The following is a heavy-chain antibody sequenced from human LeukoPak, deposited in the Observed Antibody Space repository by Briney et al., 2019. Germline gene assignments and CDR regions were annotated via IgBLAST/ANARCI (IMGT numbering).Heavy chain of an antibody. CDR3: ARDRQLGYFDY. D-gene: IGHD6-13*01. J-gene: IGHJ4*02. CDR2: ISSSSSYI. Sequence: AGGSLRLSCAASGFTFSSYSMNWVRQAPGMGLEWVSSISSSSSYIYYADSVKGRFTISRDNAKNSLYLQMNSLRAEDTAVYYCARDRQLGYFDYWGQGTLVTVSS. V-gene: IGHV3-21*01. CDR1: GFTFSSYS.